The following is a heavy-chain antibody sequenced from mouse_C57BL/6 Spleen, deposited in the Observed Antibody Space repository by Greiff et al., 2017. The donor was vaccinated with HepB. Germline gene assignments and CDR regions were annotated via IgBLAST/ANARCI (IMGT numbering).Heavy chain of an antibody. CDR1: GFTFSSYA. D-gene: IGHD2-1*01. CDR2: ISSGGDYI. CDR3: TRAGNFYAMDY. V-gene: IGHV5-9-1*02. J-gene: IGHJ4*01. Sequence: EVQVVESGEGLVKPGGSLKLSCAASGFTFSSYAMSWVRQTPEKRLEWVAYISSGGDYIYYADTVKGRFTISRDNARNTLYLQMSSLKSEDTAMYYCTRAGNFYAMDYWGQGTSVTVSS.